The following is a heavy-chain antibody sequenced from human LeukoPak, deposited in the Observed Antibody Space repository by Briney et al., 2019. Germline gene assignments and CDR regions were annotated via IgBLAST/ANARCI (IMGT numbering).Heavy chain of an antibody. CDR1: GGSISSYY. J-gene: IGHJ4*02. D-gene: IGHD6-13*01. CDR2: IYTSGST. CDR3: ARCIAAAGPLYYFDY. V-gene: IGHV4-4*07. Sequence: PSETPSLTCTVSGGSISSYYWSWIRQPAGKGLEWIGRIYTSGSTNYNPSLKSRVTMSVDTSKNQFSLKLSSVTAADTAVYYCARCIAAAGPLYYFDYWGQGTLVTVSS.